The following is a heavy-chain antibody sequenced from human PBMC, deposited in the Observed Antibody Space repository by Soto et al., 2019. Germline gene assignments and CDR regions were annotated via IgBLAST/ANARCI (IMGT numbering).Heavy chain of an antibody. CDR2: IMPTFGSA. Sequence: ASVKVSCKASGGTFSGHGIAWVRQVPVQGLEWMGGIMPTFGSATYAPKFQGRVTISADKSTSTAYMELSSLRSEDTAVYFCASERSAQYFDYWGQGPLVTVSS. CDR1: GGTFSGHG. D-gene: IGHD1-26*01. CDR3: ASERSAQYFDY. V-gene: IGHV1-69*06. J-gene: IGHJ4*02.